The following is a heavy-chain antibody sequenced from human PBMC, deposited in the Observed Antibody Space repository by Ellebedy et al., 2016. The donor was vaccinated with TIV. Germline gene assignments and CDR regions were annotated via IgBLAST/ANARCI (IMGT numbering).Heavy chain of an antibody. CDR1: GYTFTSYF. Sequence: AASVKVSCKASGYTFTSYFIHWVRQAPGQGPEWMGIINPSTGSTTYAQKLQGRVTMTRDTSTSTVYMELGSLRSEDTAVYFCARSRSSGWLHTPDYWGQGTLVTVSS. D-gene: IGHD6-19*01. CDR3: ARSRSSGWLHTPDY. V-gene: IGHV1-46*04. J-gene: IGHJ4*02. CDR2: INPSTGST.